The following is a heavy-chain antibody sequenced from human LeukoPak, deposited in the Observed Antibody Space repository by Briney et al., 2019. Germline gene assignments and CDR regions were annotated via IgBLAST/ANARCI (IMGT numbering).Heavy chain of an antibody. CDR3: AKGLRTGVGPYMGYHYYMDV. V-gene: IGHV3-23*01. D-gene: IGHD3-16*01. J-gene: IGHJ6*03. Sequence: GGSLRLSCAASGLTFSSYAMSWVRQAPGQGLKGVSTINDNGAGTYYADSVKGRFTISRDNSYNTVSLQMNSLRDEDTGVYYCAKGLRTGVGPYMGYHYYMDVWGKGATVTVSS. CDR2: INDNGAGT. CDR1: GLTFSSYA.